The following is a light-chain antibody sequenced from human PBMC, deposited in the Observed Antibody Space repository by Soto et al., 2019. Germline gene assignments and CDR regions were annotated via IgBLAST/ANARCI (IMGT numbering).Light chain of an antibody. Sequence: AIQLTQSPSSLSASVGDRVTITCRASQSISSYLNWYQQKPGKAPKLLIYAASSLQTGVPSRFSGSGSGTEFTLTISSLQPDDFATYYCQHYNSYGTFGQGTKVDIK. J-gene: IGKJ1*01. CDR3: QHYNSYGT. CDR1: QSISSY. CDR2: AAS. V-gene: IGKV1-13*02.